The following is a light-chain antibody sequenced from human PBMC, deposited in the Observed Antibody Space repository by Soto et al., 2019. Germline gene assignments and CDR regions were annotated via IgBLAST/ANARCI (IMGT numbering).Light chain of an antibody. CDR3: QQYYSTPPT. J-gene: IGKJ1*01. CDR1: QSVLYWSNNKSY. CDR2: WAS. Sequence: DIVMTQSPDSLAVSLGERATIDCRSSQSVLYWSNNKSYLAWYQQKPGQPPNLLIYWASTRESGVPDRFSGSGSGTDFTLTISSLQAEDVAVYYCQQYYSTPPTFGQGTKVEIK. V-gene: IGKV4-1*01.